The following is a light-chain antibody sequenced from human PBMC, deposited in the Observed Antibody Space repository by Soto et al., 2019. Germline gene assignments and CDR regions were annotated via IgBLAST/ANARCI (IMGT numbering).Light chain of an antibody. CDR3: QQYDSFPRT. J-gene: IGKJ2*01. CDR1: QDISKY. V-gene: IGKV1-33*01. Sequence: DILMTQSPSSLSPSVGDRVTITCQASQDISKYLNWYQQKPGKAPRLLIYHSSNLETGVPSRFSGGGSGTHFTFTISSLQPEDIATYFCQQYDSFPRTFGQGTKLDLK. CDR2: HSS.